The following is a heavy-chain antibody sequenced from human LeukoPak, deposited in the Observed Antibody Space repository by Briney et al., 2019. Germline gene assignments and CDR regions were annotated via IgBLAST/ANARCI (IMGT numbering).Heavy chain of an antibody. CDR1: GFTFSSYG. Sequence: GRSLTLSCAASGFTFSSYGMHWVRQAPGKGLEWVAVIWYDGSNKYYADSVKGRFTISRDNSKNTLYLQMNSLRAEDTAVYYCARDGAPSWGGSGWTGFDYWGQGTLVTVSS. D-gene: IGHD6-19*01. CDR3: ARDGAPSWGGSGWTGFDY. J-gene: IGHJ4*02. CDR2: IWYDGSNK. V-gene: IGHV3-33*01.